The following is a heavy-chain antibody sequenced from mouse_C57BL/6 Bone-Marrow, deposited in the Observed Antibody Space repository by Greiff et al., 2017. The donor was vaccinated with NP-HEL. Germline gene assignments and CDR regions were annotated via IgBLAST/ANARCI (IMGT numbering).Heavy chain of an antibody. J-gene: IGHJ1*03. CDR3: ARGNYWYFDV. CDR2: INYDGSST. CDR1: GFTFSDYY. V-gene: IGHV5-16*01. Sequence: KLVESEGGLVQPGRSMKLSCTASGFTFSDYYMAWVRQVPEKGLEWVANINYDGSSTYYLDSLKSRFIISRDNAKNILYLQMSSLKSEDTATYYCARGNYWYFDVWGTGTTVTVSS.